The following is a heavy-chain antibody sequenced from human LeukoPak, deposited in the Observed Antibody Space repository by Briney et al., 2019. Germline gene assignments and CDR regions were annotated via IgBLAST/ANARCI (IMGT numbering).Heavy chain of an antibody. CDR1: GYSFTSYW. CDR2: IYPGDSDT. CDR3: ARRDYYDSSGYYDDAFDI. D-gene: IGHD3-22*01. J-gene: IGHJ3*02. V-gene: IGHV5-51*01. Sequence: GESLKISCKGSGYSFTSYWIGWVRQMPGKGLEWMGIIYPGDSDTRYSPSFQGQVTISADKSISTAYLQWSSLKTSDTAMYYCARRDYYDSSGYYDDAFDIWGQGTMVTVSS.